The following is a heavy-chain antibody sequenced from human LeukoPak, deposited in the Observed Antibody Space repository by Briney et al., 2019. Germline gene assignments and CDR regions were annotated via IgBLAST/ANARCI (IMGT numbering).Heavy chain of an antibody. D-gene: IGHD3-22*01. J-gene: IGHJ4*02. CDR2: ISGSGGST. V-gene: IGHV3-23*01. CDR3: ARALYDSSGYYSHFDY. CDR1: GFTFSSYG. Sequence: GGTLRLSCAASGFTFSSYGMSWIRQAPGKGLEWVSAISGSGGSTYYADSVKGLFTISRDNSKNTLYLQMNSLRADDTAVYYCARALYDSSGYYSHFDYWGQGTLVTVSS.